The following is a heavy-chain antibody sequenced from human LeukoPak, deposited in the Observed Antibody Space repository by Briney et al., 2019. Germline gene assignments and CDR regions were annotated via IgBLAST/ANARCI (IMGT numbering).Heavy chain of an antibody. Sequence: SETLSLTCAVSGGSISSGGYSWSWIRQPPGKGLEWIGYIYHSGSTYYNLSLKSRVTVSVDRSKNQFSLKLSSVTAADTAVYYCARGLMGIVFPRYFDLWGRGTLVTVSS. CDR3: ARGLMGIVFPRYFDL. D-gene: IGHD2-21*01. J-gene: IGHJ2*01. CDR1: GGSISSGGYS. V-gene: IGHV4-30-2*01. CDR2: IYHSGST.